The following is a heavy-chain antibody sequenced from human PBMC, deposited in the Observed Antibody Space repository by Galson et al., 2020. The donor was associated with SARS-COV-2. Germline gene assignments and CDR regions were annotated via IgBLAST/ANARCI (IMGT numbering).Heavy chain of an antibody. J-gene: IGHJ3*02. Sequence: SETLSLTCAVSGTPISSGYYSWNWIRQPPGKGLEWIGYIAHSGGTYYNPSLKSRVTISGDRSKNQFSLRLSSVTAADTAVYYCARLHYGEYAPEAFDIWGPGTRVTVAS. CDR2: IAHSGGT. CDR3: ARLHYGEYAPEAFDI. CDR1: GTPISSGYYS. D-gene: IGHD4-17*01. V-gene: IGHV4-30-2*01.